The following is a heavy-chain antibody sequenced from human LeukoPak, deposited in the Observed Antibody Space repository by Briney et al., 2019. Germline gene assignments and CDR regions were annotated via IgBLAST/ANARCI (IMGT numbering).Heavy chain of an antibody. CDR2: IWYDGSNK. Sequence: GGSLRLSCATSGFTFSNYGMHWVRQAPGKGLEWVAVIWYDGSNKYYADSVKGRFTISRGNSKNTLYLQMNSLRAEDTAVYYCATRDSSSLYESPLGYWGQGTLVTVSS. J-gene: IGHJ4*02. V-gene: IGHV3-33*01. D-gene: IGHD6-13*01. CDR3: ATRDSSSLYESPLGY. CDR1: GFTFSNYG.